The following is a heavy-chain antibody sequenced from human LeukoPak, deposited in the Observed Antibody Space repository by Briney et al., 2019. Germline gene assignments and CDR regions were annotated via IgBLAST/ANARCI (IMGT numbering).Heavy chain of an antibody. J-gene: IGHJ4*02. V-gene: IGHV1-46*01. D-gene: IGHD3-3*01. Sequence: ASVKVSCKASGYTFTSYYMHWVRQAPGQGLEWMGIINPSGGSTSYAQKLQGRVTMTTDTSTSTAYMELRSLRSDDTAVYYCARDALRFLEWLFRENYFDYWGQGTLVTVSS. CDR3: ARDALRFLEWLFRENYFDY. CDR2: INPSGGST. CDR1: GYTFTSYY.